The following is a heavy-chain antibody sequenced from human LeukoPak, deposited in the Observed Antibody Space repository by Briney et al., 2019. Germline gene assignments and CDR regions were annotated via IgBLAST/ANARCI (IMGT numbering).Heavy chain of an antibody. CDR3: ARESYNWNDVRGY. CDR1: GFTFSSYA. J-gene: IGHJ4*02. V-gene: IGHV3-30*04. D-gene: IGHD1-20*01. CDR2: ISYDGSNK. Sequence: GGSLRLSCAASGFTFSSYAMHWVRQAPGKGLEWVAVISYDGSNKYYADSVKGRFTISRDNSKNSLYLQMNSLRAEDTAVYYCARESYNWNDVRGYWGQGTLVTVSS.